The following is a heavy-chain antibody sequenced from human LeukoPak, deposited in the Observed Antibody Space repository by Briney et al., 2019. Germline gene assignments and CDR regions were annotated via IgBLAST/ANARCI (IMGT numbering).Heavy chain of an antibody. J-gene: IGHJ4*02. Sequence: GESLQISCNGAGDSITSYWIAWVRQLPGEGLEWMGIIYPGDSDSRYSPSFQGPVPISADKAISTAYLQWSSLKASDTAMYYCARLGWGSYRSLVQWGQGALVTVSS. CDR2: IYPGDSDS. V-gene: IGHV5-51*01. D-gene: IGHD3-16*02. CDR1: GDSITSYW. CDR3: ARLGWGSYRSLVQ.